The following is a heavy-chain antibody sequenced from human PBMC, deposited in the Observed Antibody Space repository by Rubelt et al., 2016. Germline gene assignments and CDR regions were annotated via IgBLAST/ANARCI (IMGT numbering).Heavy chain of an antibody. V-gene: IGHV3-23*01. D-gene: IGHD3-22*01. CDR1: GFTFSRYA. CDR3: ARWPYYYDSSGSGY. Sequence: SRGGLVQPGGSLRVSCAASGFTFSRYAMNWVRQAPGKGLEWVAAISGSGGSTFYADSVKGRFTISRDNAKNSLYLQMNSLRAEDTAVYYCARWPYYYDSSGSGYWGQGTLVTVSS. CDR2: ISGSGGST. J-gene: IGHJ4*02.